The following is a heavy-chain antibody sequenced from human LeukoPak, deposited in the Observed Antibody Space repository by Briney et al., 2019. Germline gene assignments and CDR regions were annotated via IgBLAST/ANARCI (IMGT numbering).Heavy chain of an antibody. CDR3: ARGGGLDV. CDR2: INHNGNVN. V-gene: IGHV3-7*03. Sequence: PGGSLRLSCAASGFSFNNYAMVWVRQAPGKGLEWVASINHNGNVNYYVDSVKGRFTISRDNAKNSLYLQMSNLRAEDTAVYFCARGGGLDVWGQGATVTVSS. CDR1: GFSFNNYA. J-gene: IGHJ6*02. D-gene: IGHD3-16*01.